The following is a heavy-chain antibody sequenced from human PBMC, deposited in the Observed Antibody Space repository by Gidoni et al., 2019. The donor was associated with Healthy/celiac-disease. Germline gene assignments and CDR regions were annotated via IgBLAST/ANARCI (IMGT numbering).Heavy chain of an antibody. CDR1: GFIFGYYA. V-gene: IGHV3-49*03. J-gene: IGHJ4*02. Sequence: EVQLVDSGGGLVQPGRSLRLSCPAPGFIFGYYAISWFRQAPGKGLEWVGFIRSKPSGGTTEYAASVKGRFTISRDDSKSIAYLQMNSLKTEDTAVYYCTRGSYHYWGQGTLVTVSS. CDR2: IRSKPSGGTT. CDR3: TRGSYHY. D-gene: IGHD3-16*02.